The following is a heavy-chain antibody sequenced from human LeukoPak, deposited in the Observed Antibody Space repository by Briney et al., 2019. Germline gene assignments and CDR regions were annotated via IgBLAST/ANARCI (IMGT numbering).Heavy chain of an antibody. Sequence: ASVKVSCKASGYTFTTFCMHWVRQAPGQGLEWMGLINPSGVSTTYSQKFQGRVTLTRDVSTSTVYMELSSLRSEDTAVYFCARESVNGGQHPFDYWGQGTLVTVSS. CDR1: GYTFTTFC. V-gene: IGHV1-46*01. CDR2: INPSGVST. J-gene: IGHJ4*02. D-gene: IGHD4-23*01. CDR3: ARESVNGGQHPFDY.